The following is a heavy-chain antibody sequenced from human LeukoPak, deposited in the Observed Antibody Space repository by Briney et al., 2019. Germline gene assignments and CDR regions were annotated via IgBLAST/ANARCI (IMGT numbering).Heavy chain of an antibody. D-gene: IGHD1-26*01. V-gene: IGHV4-34*01. CDR2: INHSGST. CDR3: ARDHGGSYLY. Sequence: SETLSLTCAVYGGSFSGYYWSWIRQPPGKGLEWIGEINHSGSTNYNPSLKSRVTISVDTSKNQFSLKLSSVTAADTAVYYCARDHGGSYLYWGQGTLVTVSS. CDR1: GGSFSGYY. J-gene: IGHJ4*02.